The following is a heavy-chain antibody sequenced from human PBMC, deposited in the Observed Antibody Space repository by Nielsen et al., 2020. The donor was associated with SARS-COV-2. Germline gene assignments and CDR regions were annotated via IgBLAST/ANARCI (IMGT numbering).Heavy chain of an antibody. CDR1: GFTFSSYS. J-gene: IGHJ4*02. D-gene: IGHD1-7*01. CDR2: ISSSSSTI. V-gene: IGHV3-48*02. CDR3: ARDPKTGTTGSHFDY. Sequence: GGSLRLSCAASGFTFSSYSMNWVRQAPGKGLEWVSYISSSSSTIYYADSVKGRFTISRDNAKNSLYLQMNSLRDEDTAVYYCARDPKTGTTGSHFDYWGQGTLVTVSS.